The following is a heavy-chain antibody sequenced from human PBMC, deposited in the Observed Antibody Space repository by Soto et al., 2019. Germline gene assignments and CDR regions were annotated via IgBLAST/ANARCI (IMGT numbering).Heavy chain of an antibody. CDR3: ARWPNYYDISTYYRQEYFDY. CDR2: IKQDASEK. V-gene: IGHV3-7*01. D-gene: IGHD3-22*01. J-gene: IGHJ4*02. CDR1: GFTFSSYW. Sequence: GGSLRLSCEVSGFTFSSYWMSWVRQAPGKGLEWVANIKQDASEKYYVDSVRGRFTISRDNAKNSLYLQMNSLRAEDTAVYYCARWPNYYDISTYYRQEYFDYWGQGTLVTVS.